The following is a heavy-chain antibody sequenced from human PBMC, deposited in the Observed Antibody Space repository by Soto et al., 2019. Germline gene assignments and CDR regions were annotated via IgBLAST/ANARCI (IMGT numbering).Heavy chain of an antibody. D-gene: IGHD6-25*01. CDR2: INPHTGDT. Sequence: QVQLVQSGAEVKKPGASVTVSCKTSGYPLTDFYIHWVRQAPGQGLEWMAWINPHTGDTNTALKFQCRVTMTRDTSFNTAFMELTRLSSDDTAVYYCAREGGAAPGARREWYLDLWGRGTLVSVSS. CDR1: GYPLTDFY. V-gene: IGHV1-2*02. CDR3: AREGGAAPGARREWYLDL. J-gene: IGHJ2*01.